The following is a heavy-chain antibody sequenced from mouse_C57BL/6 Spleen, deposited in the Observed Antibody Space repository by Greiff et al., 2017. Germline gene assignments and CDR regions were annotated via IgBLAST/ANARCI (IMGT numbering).Heavy chain of an antibody. CDR3: ARLSIYDGYPYFDY. Sequence: DVMLVESGGDLVKPGGSLKLSCAASGFTFSSYGMSWVRQTPDKRLEWVATISSGGSYTYYPDSVKGRFTISRDNAKNTLYLQMSSLKSEDTAMYYCARLSIYDGYPYFDYWGQGTTLTVSS. J-gene: IGHJ2*01. D-gene: IGHD2-3*01. CDR1: GFTFSSYG. V-gene: IGHV5-6*02. CDR2: ISSGGSYT.